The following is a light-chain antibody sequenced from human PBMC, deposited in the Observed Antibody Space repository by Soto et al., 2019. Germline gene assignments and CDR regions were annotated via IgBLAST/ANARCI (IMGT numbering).Light chain of an antibody. J-gene: IGKJ1*01. CDR1: QAIGIY. CDR2: AAS. CDR3: QKYSGAPPT. V-gene: IGKV1-27*01. Sequence: DIQMTQSPSSLSTSVGDRVTITCRASQAIGIYLAWYQQKPGKVPKLLIYAASTLQSGVPSRFSGSGSGTDFTLTINSLQPEDVATYYCQKYSGAPPTFRQGTKGEIK.